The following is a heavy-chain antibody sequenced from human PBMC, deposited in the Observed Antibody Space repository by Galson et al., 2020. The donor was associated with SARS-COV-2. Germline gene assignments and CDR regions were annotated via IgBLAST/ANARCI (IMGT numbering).Heavy chain of an antibody. CDR1: GGSFSGYY. J-gene: IGHJ4*02. Sequence: SETLSLTCAVYGGSFSGYYWTWIRQPPGMGLEWIGEINHSGSTNYNPSLKSRVNISVDTSKSQFSLKLSSVTAADTAVYYCARGRGADYRSDYWGQGTLVTVSS. CDR3: ARGRGADYRSDY. D-gene: IGHD4-4*01. V-gene: IGHV4-34*01. CDR2: INHSGST.